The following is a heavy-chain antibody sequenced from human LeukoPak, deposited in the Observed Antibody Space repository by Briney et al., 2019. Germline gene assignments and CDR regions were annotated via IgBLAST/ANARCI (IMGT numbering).Heavy chain of an antibody. J-gene: IGHJ4*02. CDR1: GYSISSGYY. CDR2: IYTSGST. V-gene: IGHV4-4*07. CDR3: ARGGSPYYFDY. D-gene: IGHD3-16*01. Sequence: SETLSLTCTVSGYSISSGYYWSWIRQPAGKGLEWIGRIYTSGSTNYNPSLKSRVTMSVDTSKNQFSLKLSSVTAADTAVYYCARGGSPYYFDYWGQGTLVTVSS.